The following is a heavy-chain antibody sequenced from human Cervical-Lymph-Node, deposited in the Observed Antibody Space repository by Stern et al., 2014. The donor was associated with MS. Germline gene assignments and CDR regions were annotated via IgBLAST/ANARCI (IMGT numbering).Heavy chain of an antibody. CDR2: IWYDGSNP. CDR1: GFSFSRYA. D-gene: IGHD6-13*01. V-gene: IGHV3-33*01. Sequence: VQLVESGGGVVQPGRSLRLSCAVSGFSFSRYAMHLVRLAPGTGLDRVGLIWYDGSNPYYADSVTGRFTISRDNFKNTLYLQMNSLRAEDTAVYYCASAYSSSHYYFDYWGQGTLVTVSS. CDR3: ASAYSSSHYYFDY. J-gene: IGHJ4*02.